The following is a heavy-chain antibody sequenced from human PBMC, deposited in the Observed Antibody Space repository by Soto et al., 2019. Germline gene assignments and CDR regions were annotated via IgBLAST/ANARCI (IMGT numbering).Heavy chain of an antibody. D-gene: IGHD6-13*01. V-gene: IGHV3-53*01. CDR3: ARVHPYSSSWYNYYYGMDV. Sequence: LRRSCAASGFTVISNYMSWVRQAPGKGLEWVSVIYSGGSTYYADSVKGRFTISRDNSKNTLYLQMNSLRAEDTAVYYCARVHPYSSSWYNYYYGMDVWGQGTTVTVSS. CDR2: IYSGGST. J-gene: IGHJ6*02. CDR1: GFTVISNY.